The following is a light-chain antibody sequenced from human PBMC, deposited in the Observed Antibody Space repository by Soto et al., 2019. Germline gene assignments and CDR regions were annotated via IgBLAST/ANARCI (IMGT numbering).Light chain of an antibody. Sequence: QSVLTQPASVSGSPGQSITISCTGTSSDVGSYNLVSWYQQHPGTAPKLMIYGAFKRPSGVSNRFSGSKSGDTASLTISGLQAEDEADYYCCSYAGSTTLYVFGTGTKVTV. CDR2: GAF. CDR3: CSYAGSTTLYV. V-gene: IGLV2-23*01. CDR1: SSDVGSYNL. J-gene: IGLJ1*01.